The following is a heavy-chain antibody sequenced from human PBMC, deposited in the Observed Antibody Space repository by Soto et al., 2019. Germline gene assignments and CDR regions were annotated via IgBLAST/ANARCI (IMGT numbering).Heavy chain of an antibody. Sequence: SVKVSCKASGGTFSSYAISWVRQAPGQGLEWMGGIIPIFGTANYAQKFQGRVTITADESTSTACMELSSLRSEDTAVYYCATGYYYDSSGPLDAFDIWGQGTMVTVSS. V-gene: IGHV1-69*13. CDR2: IIPIFGTA. CDR1: GGTFSSYA. J-gene: IGHJ3*02. D-gene: IGHD3-22*01. CDR3: ATGYYYDSSGPLDAFDI.